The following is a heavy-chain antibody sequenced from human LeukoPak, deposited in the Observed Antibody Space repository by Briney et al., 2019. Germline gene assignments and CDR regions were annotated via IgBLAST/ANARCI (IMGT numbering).Heavy chain of an antibody. D-gene: IGHD2-15*01. CDR3: ARDCSGGSCYDVMDV. J-gene: IGHJ6*04. CDR1: GFGFSDSY. CDR2: ISGSGSDI. Sequence: PGGSLRLSCVVSGFGFSDSYMTWIRQTPGKGLEWLAYISGSGSDIYYADSVKGRFTISRDNAKNSLYLQMNSLRAEDTAVYYCARDCSGGSCYDVMDVWGKGTTVTVSS. V-gene: IGHV3-11*04.